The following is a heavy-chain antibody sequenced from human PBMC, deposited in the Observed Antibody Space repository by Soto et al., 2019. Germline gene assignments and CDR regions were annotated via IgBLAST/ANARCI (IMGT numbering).Heavy chain of an antibody. CDR3: ARFPAAGRDYYYGMDV. Sequence: PSETLCFTCTVSGGTISNINCWSWVHQPPVKGLELIGEIYHSGSTNYNPSLKSRVTISVDKSKNQFSLKLSSVTAADTAVYYCARFPAAGRDYYYGMDVWGQGTTVTVSS. D-gene: IGHD6-13*01. CDR1: GGTISNINC. CDR2: IYHSGST. J-gene: IGHJ6*02. V-gene: IGHV4-4*02.